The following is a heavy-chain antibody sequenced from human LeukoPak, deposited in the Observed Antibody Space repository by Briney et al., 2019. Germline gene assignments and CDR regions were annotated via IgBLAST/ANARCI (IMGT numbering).Heavy chain of an antibody. CDR1: GGSFSGYY. CDR2: IYTSGST. CDR3: AREPLMVRGVLNWFDP. D-gene: IGHD3-10*01. V-gene: IGHV4-59*10. J-gene: IGHJ5*02. Sequence: SETLSLTCAVYGGSFSGYYWSWIRQPPGKGLEWIGRIYTSGSTNYNPSLKSRVTVSVDTSKDQFSLKLSSVTAADTAVYYCAREPLMVRGVLNWFDPWGQGTLVTVSS.